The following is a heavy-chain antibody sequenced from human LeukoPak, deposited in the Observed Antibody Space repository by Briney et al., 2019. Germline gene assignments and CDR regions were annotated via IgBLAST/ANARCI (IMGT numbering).Heavy chain of an antibody. CDR3: ARGRALYCSSTSCYADY. CDR2: ISSISSYI. CDR1: GFTFNSYS. V-gene: IGHV3-21*01. Sequence: GRSLRLSCAASGFTFNSYSMNWVRQPPGKWLEWVSSISSISSYIYYVDSVKGRFSISRDNAKNSLYLQMNSLRAEDTAVYYCARGRALYCSSTSCYADYWGQGAPVTVSS. J-gene: IGHJ4*02. D-gene: IGHD2-2*01.